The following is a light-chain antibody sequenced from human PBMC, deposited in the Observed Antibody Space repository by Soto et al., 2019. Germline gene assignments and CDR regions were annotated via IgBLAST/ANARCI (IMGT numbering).Light chain of an antibody. J-gene: IGKJ2*01. CDR2: GAS. CDR1: QSVSSN. Sequence: EIVMTQSPATLSVSPGERATLSCRASQSVSSNLAWYQQKPGQAPSLLIYGASTRATGIPARFSGSGSGTEFTLTISSLQSEDFAVYYCQQYNNWPPAYTFGQGTKLEI. V-gene: IGKV3-15*01. CDR3: QQYNNWPPAYT.